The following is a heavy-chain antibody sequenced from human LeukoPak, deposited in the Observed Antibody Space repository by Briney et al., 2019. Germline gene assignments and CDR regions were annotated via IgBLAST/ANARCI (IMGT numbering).Heavy chain of an antibody. CDR3: ASAPRRGWYSYGFPCDY. J-gene: IGHJ4*02. CDR2: IYHSGST. CDR1: GYSISSGYY. Sequence: SETLSLTCAVSGYSISSGYYWGWIRQPPGKGLEWIGSIYHSGSTYYNPSLKSRVTISVDTSKNQFSLKLSSVTAADTAVYYCASAPRRGWYSYGFPCDYWGQGTLVTVSS. D-gene: IGHD5-18*01. V-gene: IGHV4-38-2*01.